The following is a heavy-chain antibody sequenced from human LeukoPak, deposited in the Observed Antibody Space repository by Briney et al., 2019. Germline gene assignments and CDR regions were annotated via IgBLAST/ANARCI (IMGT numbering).Heavy chain of an antibody. CDR2: ISSSSSYI. CDR3: ARVSGRLERQSDLDY. J-gene: IGHJ4*02. V-gene: IGHV3-21*01. D-gene: IGHD1-1*01. Sequence: GGSLRLSCAASGFTFSSYSMNWVRQAPGKGLEWVSSISSSSSYIYYADSVKGRFTISRDNAKNSLYLQMNSLRADDTAVYYCARVSGRLERQSDLDYWGQGTLVIVSS. CDR1: GFTFSSYS.